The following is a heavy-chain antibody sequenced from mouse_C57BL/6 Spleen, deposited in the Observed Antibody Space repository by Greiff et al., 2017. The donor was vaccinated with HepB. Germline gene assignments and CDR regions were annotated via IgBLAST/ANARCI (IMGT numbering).Heavy chain of an antibody. D-gene: IGHD1-1*01. CDR2: INPSTGGT. CDR3: ASNYYGSSLLWYFDV. CDR1: GYSFTGYY. Sequence: EVKVVESGPELVKPGASVKISCKASGYSFTGYYMNWVKQSPEKSLEWIGEINPSTGGTTYNQKFKAKATLTVDKSSSTAYMQLKSLTSEDSAVYYCASNYYGSSLLWYFDVWGTGTTVTVSS. J-gene: IGHJ1*03. V-gene: IGHV1-42*01.